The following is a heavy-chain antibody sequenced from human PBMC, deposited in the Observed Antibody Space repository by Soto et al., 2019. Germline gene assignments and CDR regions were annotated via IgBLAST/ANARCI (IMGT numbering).Heavy chain of an antibody. Sequence: QVQLVQSGVEVKKPGASVKVSCKASGYTFSHYSISWVRQAPGQGLEWMGWISAYNGDTNYAQEVQGRITLTTDTSTSTAYMELRSLRSDDTAVYYCARDHAGSGWFRFDYWGQGTLVTVSS. CDR1: GYTFSHYS. J-gene: IGHJ4*02. CDR2: ISAYNGDT. CDR3: ARDHAGSGWFRFDY. D-gene: IGHD6-19*01. V-gene: IGHV1-18*01.